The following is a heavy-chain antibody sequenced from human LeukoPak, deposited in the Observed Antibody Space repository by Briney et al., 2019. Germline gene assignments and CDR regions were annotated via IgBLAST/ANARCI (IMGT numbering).Heavy chain of an antibody. CDR3: ASIRDSTSYYYHGMDV. J-gene: IGHJ6*02. V-gene: IGHV4-59*01. D-gene: IGHD3-9*01. CDR1: GGSIRSYS. Sequence: SETLSLTCAVSGGSIRSYSWSWIRQPPGKGLEWIGDIYDSGNTNYNPSLKSRVTMSVDTSRDQFSLKVSSVTAADTAVHDCASIRDSTSYYYHGMDVWGQGTTVTVSS. CDR2: IYDSGNT.